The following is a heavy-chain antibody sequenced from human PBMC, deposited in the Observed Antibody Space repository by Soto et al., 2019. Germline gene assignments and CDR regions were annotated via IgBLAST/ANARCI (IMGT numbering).Heavy chain of an antibody. CDR1: GFTFSSYA. D-gene: IGHD3-16*01. J-gene: IGHJ3*02. Sequence: QVQLVESGGGVVQPGRSLRLSCAASGFTFSSYAMHWVRQAPGKGLEWEAVISYDGSNKYYADSVKDRFTISRENSKNTPDLRMNGMRAEDAAVYYCARDRLGAGWGNYRDDDHHDAFDIWGQVTMVSVSS. CDR3: ARDRLGAGWGNYRDDDHHDAFDI. V-gene: IGHV3-30-3*01. CDR2: ISYDGSNK.